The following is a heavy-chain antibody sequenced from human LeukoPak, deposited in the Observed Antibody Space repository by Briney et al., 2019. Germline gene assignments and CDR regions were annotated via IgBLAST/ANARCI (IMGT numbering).Heavy chain of an antibody. V-gene: IGHV3-23*01. D-gene: IGHD6-13*01. CDR2: ISGSGGST. CDR1: GFTFSSYA. CDR3: AKGVEKQQLVPAFDI. J-gene: IGHJ3*02. Sequence: PGRSLRLSCAASGFTFSSYAMSWVRQAPGKGLEWVSAISGSGGSTYYADSVKGRFTISRDNSKNTLYLQMNSLRAEDTAVYYCAKGVEKQQLVPAFDIWGQGTMVTVSS.